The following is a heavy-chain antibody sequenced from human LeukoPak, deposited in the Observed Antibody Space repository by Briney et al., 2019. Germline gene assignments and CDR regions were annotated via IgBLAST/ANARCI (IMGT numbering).Heavy chain of an antibody. CDR3: SVTYYYDSSGEYYFDY. CDR2: IRSKAYGGTA. J-gene: IGHJ4*02. V-gene: IGHV3-49*04. Sequence: GGSLRLSCTVSGFTFGDYAMSWVRQAPGKGLEWVGFIRSKAYGGTAEYAASVKARFTISRDDSKIIAYLQMNSLKTEDTAVYYCSVTYYYDSSGEYYFDYWGQGTLVTVSS. CDR1: GFTFGDYA. D-gene: IGHD3-22*01.